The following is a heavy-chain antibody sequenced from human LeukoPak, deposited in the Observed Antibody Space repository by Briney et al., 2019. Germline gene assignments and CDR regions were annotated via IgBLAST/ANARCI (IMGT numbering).Heavy chain of an antibody. D-gene: IGHD4-11*01. CDR2: INPNSGHT. J-gene: IGHJ6*01. V-gene: IGHV1-2*02. CDR1: GYTFTSYY. CDR3: ARVSNSEPPPLPYYGLDV. Sequence: GASVKVSCKASGYTFTSYYMHWVRQAPGQGLEWMGWINPNSGHTSYAQKFQGRVTMTRDTSISTAYMEQSRLRSDDTALCYCARVSNSEPPPLPYYGLDVRGEGTTVALS.